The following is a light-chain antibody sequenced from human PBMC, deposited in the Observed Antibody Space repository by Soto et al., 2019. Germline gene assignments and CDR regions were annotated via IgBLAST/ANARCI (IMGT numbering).Light chain of an antibody. V-gene: IGKV3-15*01. CDR2: GAS. CDR3: QQYIRWPLT. CDR1: QSINSKS. J-gene: IGKJ4*01. Sequence: EIVVTQSPATLSLSPGEGATVSCRVSQSINSKSLVWYQQKPGQAPSLLIYGASTRATGTPARFSGSGSGTEFTLTISSLQSEDFAVYYCQQYIRWPLTFGGGTKVDIK.